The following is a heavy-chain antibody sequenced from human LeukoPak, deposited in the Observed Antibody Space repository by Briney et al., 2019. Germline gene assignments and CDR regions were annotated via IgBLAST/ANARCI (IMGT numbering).Heavy chain of an antibody. CDR1: GFTLSSFY. D-gene: IGHD3-16*01. CDR2: ISVGTDT. V-gene: IGHV3-74*03. CDR3: ARGAWGYSVHFDN. Sequence: GGSLRLSCATSGFTLSSFYMHWVRQRPGKGLVWVSRISVGTDTKYADSAKGRFTISRDNTKNTVYLQMNNLGAEDTAVYYCARGAWGYSVHFDNWGQGALVTVSS. J-gene: IGHJ4*02.